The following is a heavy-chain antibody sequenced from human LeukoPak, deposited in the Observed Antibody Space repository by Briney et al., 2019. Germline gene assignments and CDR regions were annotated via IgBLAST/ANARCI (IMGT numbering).Heavy chain of an antibody. V-gene: IGHV4-61*01. J-gene: IGHJ4*02. Sequence: SETLSLTCTVSGGSVSSNIYYWNWIRQPPGKGLEWIGYIYYSGSTNYNPSLKSRVTISVDTSKNQFSLKLTSVTAADTAAYYCARVGYSYGFDCWGQGTLVTVSS. CDR3: ARVGYSYGFDC. CDR2: IYYSGST. CDR1: GGSVSSNIYY. D-gene: IGHD5-18*01.